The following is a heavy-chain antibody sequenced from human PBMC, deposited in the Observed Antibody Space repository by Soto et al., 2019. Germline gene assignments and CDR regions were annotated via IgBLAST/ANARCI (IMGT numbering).Heavy chain of an antibody. D-gene: IGHD6-13*01. J-gene: IGHJ4*02. V-gene: IGHV3-7*01. CDR2: MNRDGSEK. Sequence: EVQLVESGGGLVQPGESLRLSCAASGFTFSSYWMTWARQAPGKGLEWVASMNRDGSEKRYVDSVEGRFTISRDNAKNSLFLQMNSLSPDDTAVYYCGRDAGRRFDYWGQGSLVTVSS. CDR1: GFTFSSYW. CDR3: GRDAGRRFDY.